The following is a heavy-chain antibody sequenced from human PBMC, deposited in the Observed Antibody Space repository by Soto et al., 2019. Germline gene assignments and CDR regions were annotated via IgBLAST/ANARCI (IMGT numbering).Heavy chain of an antibody. CDR2: ISTSSTI. D-gene: IGHD7-27*01. Sequence: EVQLVESGGGLVQPGGSLRLSCAASGFTFSSYSMNWVRQAPGKGLEWVSYISTSSTIYYADSVKGRFTISRDNAKNSLYLQMNSLRDEDTAVYYCARDLNWGAFDIWGQGTMVTVSS. V-gene: IGHV3-48*02. J-gene: IGHJ3*02. CDR1: GFTFSSYS. CDR3: ARDLNWGAFDI.